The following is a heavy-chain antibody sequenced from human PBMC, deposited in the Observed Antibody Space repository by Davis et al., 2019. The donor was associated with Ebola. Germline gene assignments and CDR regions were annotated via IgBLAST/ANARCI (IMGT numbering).Heavy chain of an antibody. CDR2: ISSSISTI. V-gene: IGHV3-48*02. J-gene: IGHJ4*02. CDR3: AREQTTVTTRFFDY. Sequence: GGSLRLSCAASGFTFSSYSMNWVRQATGKGLEWVSYISSSISTIYYADSVKGRFTISRDNAKNSLYLQMNSLRDEDTAVYYCAREQTTVTTRFFDYWGQGTLVTVSS. D-gene: IGHD4-11*01. CDR1: GFTFSSYS.